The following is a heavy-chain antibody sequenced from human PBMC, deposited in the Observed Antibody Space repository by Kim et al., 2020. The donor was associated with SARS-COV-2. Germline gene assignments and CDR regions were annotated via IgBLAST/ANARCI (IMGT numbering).Heavy chain of an antibody. CDR3: ARAEPALDTAMANYGMDV. Sequence: SETLSLTCTVSGGSISSYYWSWIRQPPGKGLEWIGYIYYSGSTNYNPSLKSRVTISVDTSKNQFSLKLSSVTAADTAVYYCARAEPALDTAMANYGMDVWGQGTTVTVSS. CDR1: GGSISSYY. CDR2: IYYSGST. J-gene: IGHJ6*02. D-gene: IGHD5-18*01. V-gene: IGHV4-59*13.